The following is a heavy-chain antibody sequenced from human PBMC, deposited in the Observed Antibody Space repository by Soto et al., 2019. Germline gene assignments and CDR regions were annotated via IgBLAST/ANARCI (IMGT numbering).Heavy chain of an antibody. CDR2: IKSKTDGGTT. V-gene: IGHV3-15*07. CDR3: TTDIFGSYYYYGMDV. D-gene: IGHD3-10*02. Sequence: GSLRLSCAASGFTFSNSWMKWVRQAPGKGLEWVGRIKSKTDGGTTDYAAPVKGRFTISRDDSKNTLYLQMNSLKTEDTAVYYCTTDIFGSYYYYGMDVWGQGTTVTVSS. J-gene: IGHJ6*02. CDR1: GFTFSNSW.